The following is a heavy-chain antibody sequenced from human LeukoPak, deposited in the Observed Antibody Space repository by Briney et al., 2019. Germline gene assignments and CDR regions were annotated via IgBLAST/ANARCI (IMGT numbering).Heavy chain of an antibody. Sequence: SVKVSCKASGGTFSSYAISWVRQAPGQGLEWMGGIIPIFGTANYAQKFQGRVTITADESTSTAYMELSSLRSEDTAVYYRASVVGYSYGFDYWGQGTLVTVSS. CDR2: IIPIFGTA. J-gene: IGHJ4*02. CDR1: GGTFSSYA. CDR3: ASVVGYSYGFDY. D-gene: IGHD5-18*01. V-gene: IGHV1-69*13.